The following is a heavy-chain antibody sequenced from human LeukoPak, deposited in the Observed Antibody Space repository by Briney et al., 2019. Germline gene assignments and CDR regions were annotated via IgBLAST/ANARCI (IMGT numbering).Heavy chain of an antibody. CDR2: ISPRGST. CDR1: GGSFSGHY. CDR3: VRYYFGSESYHNYPNFDH. V-gene: IGHV4-34*01. D-gene: IGHD3-10*01. Sequence: SETLSLTCAVYGGSFSGHYGSWIRQPPGKGLEWIGEISPRGSTNYSLSLKSRVTISGDTSKNQFSLQLSSVTAADTAVYYSVRYYFGSESYHNYPNFDHWGQGTLVTVSS. J-gene: IGHJ4*02.